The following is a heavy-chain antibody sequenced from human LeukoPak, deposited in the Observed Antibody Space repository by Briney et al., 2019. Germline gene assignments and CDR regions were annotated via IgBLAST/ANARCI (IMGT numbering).Heavy chain of an antibody. CDR2: MNPNSGNT. CDR3: ARADIVVVVAASRGNYYYGMDG. Sequence: ASVKVSYKASGYTFTSYDINWVRQATGQGLEWMGWMNPNSGNTGYAQKFQGRVTMTRNTSISTAYMELSSLRSEDTAVYYCARADIVVVVAASRGNYYYGMDGWGQGTTVTVSS. V-gene: IGHV1-8*01. D-gene: IGHD2-15*01. J-gene: IGHJ6*02. CDR1: GYTFTSYD.